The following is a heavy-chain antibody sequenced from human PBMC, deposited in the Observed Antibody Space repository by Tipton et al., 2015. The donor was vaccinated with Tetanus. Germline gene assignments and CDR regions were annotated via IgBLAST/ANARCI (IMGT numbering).Heavy chain of an antibody. J-gene: IGHJ3*02. CDR1: GGSVSSGSYY. D-gene: IGHD3-22*01. Sequence: LRLSCTVSGGSVSSGSYYWSWIRQPPGKGLEWIGYIYYSGSTNYNPSLKSRVTISVDTSKNQFSLKLSSVTAADTAVYYCAREGCYDSSGYYYKGAFDIWGQGTVVTVSS. CDR3: AREGCYDSSGYYYKGAFDI. V-gene: IGHV4-61*01. CDR2: IYYSGST.